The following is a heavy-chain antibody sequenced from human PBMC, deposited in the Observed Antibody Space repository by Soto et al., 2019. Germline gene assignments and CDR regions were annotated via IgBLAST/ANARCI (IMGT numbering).Heavy chain of an antibody. D-gene: IGHD2-15*01. J-gene: IGHJ6*02. CDR2: IYWDGDK. V-gene: IGHV2-5*02. CDR3: DHKGGRGAAMDV. Sequence: QITLKESGPTLVKPTQTLTVTCSFSGFSLSTSGVGVAWIRQPPGKALEWLALIYWDGDKRYSPFLKSRLTITKDTSENQVVLTLNNMDPVDTATYYCDHKGGRGAAMDVWGQGTTVTVSS. CDR1: GFSLSTSGVG.